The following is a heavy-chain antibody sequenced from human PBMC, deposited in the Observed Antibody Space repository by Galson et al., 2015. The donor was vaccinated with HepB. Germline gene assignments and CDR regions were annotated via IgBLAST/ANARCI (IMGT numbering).Heavy chain of an antibody. CDR2: INPNSGGT. CDR3: ARDELAYCGGDCFPDAFDI. CDR1: GYTFTGYY. D-gene: IGHD2-21*01. J-gene: IGHJ3*02. Sequence: SVKVSCKASGYTFTGYYMHWVRQAPGQGLEWMGWINPNSGGTNYAQKFQGRVTMTRDTSISTAYMELSRLRSDDTAVYYCARDELAYCGGDCFPDAFDIWGQGTMVTASS. V-gene: IGHV1-2*02.